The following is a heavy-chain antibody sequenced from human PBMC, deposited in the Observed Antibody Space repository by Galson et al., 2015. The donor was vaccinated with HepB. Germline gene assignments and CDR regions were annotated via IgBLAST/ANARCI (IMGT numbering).Heavy chain of an antibody. CDR3: AIDRADYYDGSGYSVAFGI. CDR2: LIPMFDTA. D-gene: IGHD3-22*01. J-gene: IGHJ3*02. V-gene: IGHV1-69*06. CDR1: GGCFNTYA. Sequence: SVKVSCKASGGCFNTYAISWLRQAPAQGLEWMGGLIPMFDTATYEQNFQAGVTITADKSTNTAYIDLSTLRPEITAVYYCAIDRADYYDGSGYSVAFGIWGHGTMVTVSS.